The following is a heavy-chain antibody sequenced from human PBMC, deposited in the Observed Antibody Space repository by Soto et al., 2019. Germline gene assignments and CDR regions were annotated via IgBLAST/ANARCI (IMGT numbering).Heavy chain of an antibody. CDR3: ARDRAYCGGDCFPYNWFDP. V-gene: IGHV1-69*13. D-gene: IGHD2-21*02. J-gene: IGHJ5*02. CDR2: IIPIFGTA. Sequence: SVKVSCKASGGTFSSYAISWVRQAPGQGLEWMGGIIPIFGTANYAQKFQGRVTITADESTSTAYMELSSLRSEDTAVYYCARDRAYCGGDCFPYNWFDPWGQGTLVTVSS. CDR1: GGTFSSYA.